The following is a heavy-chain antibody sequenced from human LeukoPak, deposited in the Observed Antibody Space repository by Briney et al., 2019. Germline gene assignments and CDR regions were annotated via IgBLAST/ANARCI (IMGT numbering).Heavy chain of an antibody. CDR3: ARDHNYDILTGYLPEWYFDL. D-gene: IGHD3-9*01. CDR2: IHHSGIT. CDR1: GGSFNDYY. V-gene: IGHV4-34*01. J-gene: IGHJ2*01. Sequence: SETLSLTCAVHGGSFNDYYWSWIRQTPGKGLEWIGEIHHSGITNYNPSLKSRVTMSVDTSKNQFSLKLSSVTAADTAVYYCARDHNYDILTGYLPEWYFDLWGRGTLVTVSS.